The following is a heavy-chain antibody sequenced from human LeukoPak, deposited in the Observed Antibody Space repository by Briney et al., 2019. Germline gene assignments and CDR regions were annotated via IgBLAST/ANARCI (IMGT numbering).Heavy chain of an antibody. J-gene: IGHJ6*02. CDR2: ISSGSSSR. CDR1: GFTFNTFD. V-gene: IGHV3-48*01. Sequence: GGSLRLSCAASGFTFNTFDMTWVRQAPGKGLEWVSYISSGSSSRYYADSVKGRFTISRDNAKNSLYLQMNSLRAEDTAVYFCARLRYYAVDVWAKGPRSSSP. CDR3: ARLRYYAVDV.